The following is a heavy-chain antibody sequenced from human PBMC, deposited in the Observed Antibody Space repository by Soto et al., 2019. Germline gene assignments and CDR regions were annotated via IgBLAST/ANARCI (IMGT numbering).Heavy chain of an antibody. J-gene: IGHJ5*02. CDR1: GFTFSSYW. V-gene: IGHV3-7*01. Sequence: EVQLVESGGGLVQPGGSLRLSCAASGFTFSSYWMSWVRQAPGKGLEGVANIKQDGSEKYYVDSVKGRFTISRDNAKNSLYLQMNSLRAEDTAVYYCARAISPGYCSGGSCPGWFDPWGQGTLVTVSS. CDR2: IKQDGSEK. CDR3: ARAISPGYCSGGSCPGWFDP. D-gene: IGHD2-15*01.